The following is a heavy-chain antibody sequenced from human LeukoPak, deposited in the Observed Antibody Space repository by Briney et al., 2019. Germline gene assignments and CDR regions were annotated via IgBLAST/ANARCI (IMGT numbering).Heavy chain of an antibody. CDR3: ATLYGGQRADGY. V-gene: IGHV3-9*01. J-gene: IGHJ4*02. Sequence: GGSLRLSCAASGFTFDDYAMHWVRQAPGKGLEWVSGISWNSGSIGYADSVKGRFTISRENSKNTLYLQMNSLRTEDTAVYYCATLYGGQRADGYWGQGTLVTVSS. D-gene: IGHD2-15*01. CDR1: GFTFDDYA. CDR2: ISWNSGSI.